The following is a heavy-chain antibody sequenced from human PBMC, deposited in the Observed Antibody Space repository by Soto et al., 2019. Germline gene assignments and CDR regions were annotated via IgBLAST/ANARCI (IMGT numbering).Heavy chain of an antibody. V-gene: IGHV4-34*01. CDR2: INHSGST. CDR3: AREGNYYYDSSGYHY. CDR1: GGSFSGYY. Sequence: QVQLQQWGAGLLKPSETLSLTCAVYGGSFSGYYWSWIRQPPGKGLEWIGEINHSGSTNYNPSLKSRVTISGDTSKNQFSLKLSSVTAADTAVYYCAREGNYYYDSSGYHYWGQGTLVTVSS. D-gene: IGHD3-22*01. J-gene: IGHJ4*02.